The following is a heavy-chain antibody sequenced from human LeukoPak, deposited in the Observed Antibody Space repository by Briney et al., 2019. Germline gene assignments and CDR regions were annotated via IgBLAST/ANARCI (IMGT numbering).Heavy chain of an antibody. J-gene: IGHJ4*02. D-gene: IGHD4-17*01. Sequence: SETLSLTCTVSGGSISSYYWSWIRQPPGKGLEWIGYIYYSGSTNYNPSLKSRVTISVDTPKNQFSLKLSSVTAADTAVYYCARAGSYGDYNPVRFDYWGQGTLVTVSS. CDR2: IYYSGST. CDR3: ARAGSYGDYNPVRFDY. V-gene: IGHV4-59*01. CDR1: GGSISSYY.